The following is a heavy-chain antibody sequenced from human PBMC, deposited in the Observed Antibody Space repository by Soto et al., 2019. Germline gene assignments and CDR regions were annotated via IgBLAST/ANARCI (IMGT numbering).Heavy chain of an antibody. V-gene: IGHV2-5*02. D-gene: IGHD3-22*01. Sequence: QITLKESGPTLVKHTQTLTLTCTFSGFSLSTSGVGVGWIRQPPGKALEWLALIYWDDDKRYSPSLKSRLTITKDTSKNQVVLTMTNMDPVDTATYYCALLTYYYDSSGYYSSAEYFQHWGQGTLVTVSS. J-gene: IGHJ1*01. CDR2: IYWDDDK. CDR3: ALLTYYYDSSGYYSSAEYFQH. CDR1: GFSLSTSGVG.